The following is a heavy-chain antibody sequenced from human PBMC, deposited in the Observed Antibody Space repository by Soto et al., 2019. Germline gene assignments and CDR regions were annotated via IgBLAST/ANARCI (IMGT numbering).Heavy chain of an antibody. CDR3: AKSQYFGSGSYYHAIYFDH. V-gene: IGHV3-23*01. D-gene: IGHD3-10*01. CDR1: GFTFSSYA. J-gene: IGHJ4*02. Sequence: PGGSLRLSCAASGFTFSSYAMSWVRQAPGKGLEWVSAISGSGGSTYYADSVKGRFTISRDNSKNTLYLQMNSLRAEDTAVYYCAKSQYFGSGSYYHAIYFDHWAQGILATVS. CDR2: ISGSGGST.